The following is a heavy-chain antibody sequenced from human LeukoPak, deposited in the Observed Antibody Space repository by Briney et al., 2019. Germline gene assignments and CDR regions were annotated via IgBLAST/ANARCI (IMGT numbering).Heavy chain of an antibody. CDR3: ARQRGYSYGRFDY. Sequence: GGSLRLSCAASGFTFSSYAMHWVRQAPGKGLEWVVVISYDGISQYYADSVKGRFTFSRDNAKNSLYLQMNSLRAEDTALYYCARQRGYSYGRFDYWGQGTLVTVSS. CDR1: GFTFSSYA. CDR2: ISYDGISQ. V-gene: IGHV3-30-3*01. J-gene: IGHJ4*02. D-gene: IGHD5-18*01.